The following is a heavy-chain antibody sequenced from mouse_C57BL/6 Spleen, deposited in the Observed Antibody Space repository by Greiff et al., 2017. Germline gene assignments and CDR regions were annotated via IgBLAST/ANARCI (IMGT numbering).Heavy chain of an antibody. CDR1: AYTFTSYW. J-gene: IGHJ2*01. V-gene: IGHV1-72*01. CDR2: FDPNSGGT. Sequence: QVQLQQPGAELVKPGASVKLSCKAFAYTFTSYWMPWVKQRPGRGLEWIGRFDPNSGGTKYNEKFKSKATLTVDKPSSTAYMQLSSLTSEDSAVYYCAREEEYFDYWGQGTTLTVSS. CDR3: AREEEYFDY.